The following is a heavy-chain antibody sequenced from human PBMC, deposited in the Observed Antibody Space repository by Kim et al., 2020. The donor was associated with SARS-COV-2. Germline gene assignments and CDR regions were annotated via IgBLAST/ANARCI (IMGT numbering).Heavy chain of an antibody. CDR1: GGTFISYA. CDR2: IIPILCIA. Sequence: SVKVSCKASGGTFISYAISWVRQAPGQGLEWMGSIIPILCIANYAQKFQGRVTITPDKSTSTVYMDLSSLRSEDTAVYYCARDRGMGNDYWAQGTRVTV. V-gene: IGHV1-69*04. D-gene: IGHD7-27*01. J-gene: IGHJ4*02. CDR3: ARDRGMGNDY.